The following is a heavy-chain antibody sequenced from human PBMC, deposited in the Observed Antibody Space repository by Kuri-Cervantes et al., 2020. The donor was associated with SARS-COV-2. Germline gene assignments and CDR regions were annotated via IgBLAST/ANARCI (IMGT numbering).Heavy chain of an antibody. J-gene: IGHJ4*02. CDR3: ATGGWNNNFDY. V-gene: IGHV1-8*01. Sequence: ASVKVSCKTPETTFPNYDINWVRQATGRGLEWMGMVKTNSGNTLYAQIFQGRVTMTEDTSTDTAYMELSSLRSEDTAVYYCATGGWNNNFDYWGQGTLVTVSS. CDR2: VKTNSGNT. D-gene: IGHD1/OR15-1a*01. CDR1: ETTFPNYD.